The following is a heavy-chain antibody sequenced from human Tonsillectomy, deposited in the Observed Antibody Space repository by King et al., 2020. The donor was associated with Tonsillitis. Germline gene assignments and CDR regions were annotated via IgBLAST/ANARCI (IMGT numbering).Heavy chain of an antibody. D-gene: IGHD2-2*01. CDR2: INHSGST. CDR1: GGSFSGYY. V-gene: IGHV4-34*01. J-gene: IGHJ6*02. CDR3: ARGHAGYCSSTSCPRRDYYYYYGMDV. Sequence: VQLQQWGAGLLKPSETLSLTCAVYGGSFSGYYWSWIRQPPGKGLEWIGEINHSGSTNYNPSLKSRVTIVVDTSKNQFSLKLSSVTAADTAVYYCARGHAGYCSSTSCPRRDYYYYYGMDVWGQGTTVTVSS.